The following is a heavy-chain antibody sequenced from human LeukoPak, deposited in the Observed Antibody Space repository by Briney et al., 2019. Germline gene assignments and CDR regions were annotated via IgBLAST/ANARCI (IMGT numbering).Heavy chain of an antibody. J-gene: IGHJ6*02. V-gene: IGHV1-18*01. CDR3: ARVFGRGTSSGGDRRGYGMDV. Sequence: GASVKVSCKASGYTFSDYYIHWVRQAPGQGLEWMGWISAYNGNTNYAQKLQGRVTMTTDTSTSTAYMELRSLRSDDTAVYYCARVFGRGTSSGGDRRGYGMDVWGQGTTVTVSS. D-gene: IGHD2-21*02. CDR2: ISAYNGNT. CDR1: GYTFSDYY.